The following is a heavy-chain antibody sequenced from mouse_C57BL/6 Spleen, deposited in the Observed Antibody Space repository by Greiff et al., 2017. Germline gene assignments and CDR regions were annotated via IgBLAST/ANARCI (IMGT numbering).Heavy chain of an antibody. CDR1: GYSITSGYD. J-gene: IGHJ3*01. CDR2: ISYSGST. Sequence: EVQLQQSGPGMVKPSQSLSLTCTVTGYSITSGYDWHWIRHFPGNKLEWMGYISYSGSTNYNPSLKSRISITHDTSKNHFFLKLNSVTTEDTATYYCARESVTTRGFAYWGQGTLVTVSA. D-gene: IGHD1-1*01. V-gene: IGHV3-1*01. CDR3: ARESVTTRGFAY.